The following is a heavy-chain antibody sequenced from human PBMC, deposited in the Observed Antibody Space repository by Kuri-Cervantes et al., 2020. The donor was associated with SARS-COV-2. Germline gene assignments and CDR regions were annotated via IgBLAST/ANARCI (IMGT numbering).Heavy chain of an antibody. D-gene: IGHD3-9*01. CDR1: GFTFSSYA. J-gene: IGHJ4*02. V-gene: IGHV3-30-3*01. CDR2: ISYDGSNK. Sequence: GGSLRLSCAASGFTFSSYAVHWVRQAPGKGLEWVAVISYDGSNKYYADSVKGRFTISRDNSKNTLYLQMDSLRAEDTAVYYCAKLYVGDVLTGGGYWGQGTLVTVSS. CDR3: AKLYVGDVLTGGGY.